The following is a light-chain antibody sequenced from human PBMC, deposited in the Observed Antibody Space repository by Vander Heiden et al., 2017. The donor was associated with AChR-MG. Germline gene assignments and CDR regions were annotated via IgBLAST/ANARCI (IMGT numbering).Light chain of an antibody. Sequence: DIQMTQSPSSLSASVADRVTTTRPGSHISFTYVYWYQQPPGKARQLLIYVATTLQGSVASRIAGSGSGADFTLIISRLHPDVFASYYCQQSYRTPRTFGQGTRLEIK. V-gene: IGKV1-39*01. J-gene: IGKJ5*01. CDR2: VAT. CDR3: QQSYRTPRT. CDR1: HISFTY.